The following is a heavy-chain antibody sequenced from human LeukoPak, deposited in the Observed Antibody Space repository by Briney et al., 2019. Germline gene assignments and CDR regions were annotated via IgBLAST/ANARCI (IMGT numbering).Heavy chain of an antibody. Sequence: PSETLSLTCAVSGYSISSGYYWSWIRQPPGKGLEWIGYIYYSRSTNYNPSLKSRVTISVDTSKNQFSLKLSSVTAADTAVYYCARISDYDSSGREYYFDYWGQGTLVTVSS. J-gene: IGHJ4*02. D-gene: IGHD3-22*01. CDR2: IYYSRST. CDR1: GYSISSGYY. V-gene: IGHV4-61*01. CDR3: ARISDYDSSGREYYFDY.